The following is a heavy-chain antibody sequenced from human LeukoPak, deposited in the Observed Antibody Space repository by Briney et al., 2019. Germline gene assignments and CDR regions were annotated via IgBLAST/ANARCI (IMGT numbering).Heavy chain of an antibody. D-gene: IGHD1-20*01. CDR2: ISSSSIYI. CDR1: GFTFKNSA. J-gene: IGHJ4*02. V-gene: IGHV3-21*01. Sequence: GGSLRLSCAASGFTFKNSAMSWVRQAPGKGLEWVSSISSSSIYIYYADSVKGRFTISRDNAKNSLYLQMNSLRAEDTAVYYCARVNWNDLGYYFDYWGQGTLVTVSS. CDR3: ARVNWNDLGYYFDY.